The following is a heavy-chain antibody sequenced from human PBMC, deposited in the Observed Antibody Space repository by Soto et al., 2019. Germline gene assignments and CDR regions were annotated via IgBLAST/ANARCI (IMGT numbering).Heavy chain of an antibody. CDR2: VKQDGSEK. D-gene: IGHD6-19*01. CDR1: GFTFSSYW. CDR3: ARESGGYSSGWYVG. V-gene: IGHV3-7*01. J-gene: IGHJ4*02. Sequence: GGSLRRSCAASGFTFSSYWLSWVRQAPGKGLEWVANVKQDGSEKYYVDSVKGRFTISRDNAKNSLYLQMNSLRAEDTAVYYCARESGGYSSGWYVGWGQGTLVTVSS.